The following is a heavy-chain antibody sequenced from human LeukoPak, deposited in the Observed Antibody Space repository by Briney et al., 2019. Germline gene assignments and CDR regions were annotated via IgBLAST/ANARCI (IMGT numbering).Heavy chain of an antibody. CDR3: AELGITMIGGV. Sequence: GRSLRLSCAASGFTFSSYAMHWVRQAPGKGLGWVSYISSSGSTIYYADSVKGRFTISRDNAKNSLYLQMNSLRAEDTAVYYCAELGITMIGGVWGKGTTVTISS. CDR1: GFTFSSYA. D-gene: IGHD3-10*02. J-gene: IGHJ6*04. CDR2: ISSSGSTI. V-gene: IGHV3-48*03.